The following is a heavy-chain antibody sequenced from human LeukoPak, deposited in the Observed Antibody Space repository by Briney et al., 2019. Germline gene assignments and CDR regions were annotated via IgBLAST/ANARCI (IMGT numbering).Heavy chain of an antibody. V-gene: IGHV3-21*01. CDR1: GFTFSSYS. J-gene: IGHJ4*02. D-gene: IGHD2-15*01. CDR2: ISSSSSYI. CDR3: ARYFSGGSCWDF. Sequence: PGGSLRLSCAASGFTFSSYSMNWVRQAPGKGLEWVSSISSSSSYIYYADSVKGRFTISRDNAKNSLYLQMNSLRAEDTAVYYCARYFSGGSCWDFWGQGTLVTVSS.